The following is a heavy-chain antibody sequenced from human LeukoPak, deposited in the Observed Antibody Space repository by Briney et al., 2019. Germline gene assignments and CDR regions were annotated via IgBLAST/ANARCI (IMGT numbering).Heavy chain of an antibody. D-gene: IGHD1-7*01. CDR1: GLTFN. CDR2: IWYDGSNK. J-gene: IGHJ1*01. V-gene: IGHV3-33*08. Sequence: GRSLRLSCVASGLTFNIHWLRQAPGKGLEWVAVIWYDGSNKFYADSAKGRFTISRDNSKNTLYLQMNSLRAEDTAVYYCARDGLELRGFIYFQHWGQGTLVTVSS. CDR3: ARDGLELRGFIYFQH.